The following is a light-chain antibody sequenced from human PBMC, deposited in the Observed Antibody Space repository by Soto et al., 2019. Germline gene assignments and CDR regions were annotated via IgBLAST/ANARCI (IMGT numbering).Light chain of an antibody. CDR1: QSVSSY. Sequence: EIVLTQSPATLSLSPGERATLSCRASQSVSSYLAWYQQKPGQAPRLLIYHTSTRATGVPARFSGSGSGTEFSLTISSLQSEDFAVYYCQRYDNWPLTFGGGTTV. CDR2: HTS. V-gene: IGKV3-15*01. CDR3: QRYDNWPLT. J-gene: IGKJ4*01.